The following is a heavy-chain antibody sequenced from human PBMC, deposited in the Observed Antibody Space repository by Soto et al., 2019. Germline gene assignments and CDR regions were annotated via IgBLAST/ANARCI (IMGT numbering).Heavy chain of an antibody. V-gene: IGHV4-34*01. CDR3: ARGLTYYDCWSGPQPSNCFDP. D-gene: IGHD3-3*01. Sequence: SETLSLTCAVYGGSFSGYYWSWIRQPPGKGLEWIWEINHSGSTNYNPSLKSRVTISVDTSKNQFSLKLSSVTAADTAVYYCARGLTYYDCWSGPQPSNCFDPRGQGTLVTVSS. CDR1: GGSFSGYY. CDR2: INHSGST. J-gene: IGHJ5*02.